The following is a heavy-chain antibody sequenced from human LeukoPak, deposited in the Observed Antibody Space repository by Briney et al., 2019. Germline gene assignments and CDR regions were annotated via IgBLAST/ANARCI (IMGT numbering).Heavy chain of an antibody. CDR2: IKSKNVGGTT. CDR3: TSHAAFDP. J-gene: IGHJ5*02. Sequence: GGSLRLSCAASGFTFNNAWMNWVRQAPGKGLEWVGRIKSKNVGGTTDYAAPVKGRFTISRDDPKNTVYLQMNSLKIEDTAVYYCTSHAAFDPWGQGTLVTVSS. V-gene: IGHV3-15*01. CDR1: GFTFNNAW.